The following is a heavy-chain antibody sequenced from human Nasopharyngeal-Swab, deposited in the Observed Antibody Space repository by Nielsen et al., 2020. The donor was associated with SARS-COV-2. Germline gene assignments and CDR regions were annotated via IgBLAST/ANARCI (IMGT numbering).Heavy chain of an antibody. D-gene: IGHD2-2*01. V-gene: IGHV1-8*03. CDR3: ARSGVVVPAAFYDYGMDV. J-gene: IGHJ6*02. Sequence: ASVKVSCKASGGTFSSYDINWVRQATGQGLEWMGWMNPNSGNTGYAQKFQGRVTITRNTSISTAYMELSSLRSEDTAVYYCARSGVVVPAAFYDYGMDVWGQGTTVTVSS. CDR1: GGTFSSYD. CDR2: MNPNSGNT.